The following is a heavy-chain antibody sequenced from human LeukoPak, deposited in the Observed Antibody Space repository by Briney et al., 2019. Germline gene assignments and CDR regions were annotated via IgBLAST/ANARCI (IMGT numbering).Heavy chain of an antibody. CDR3: ARVEGSAQGRSLYYYYGMDV. V-gene: IGHV3-21*01. CDR1: GFTFSSYS. CDR2: ISSSSSYI. D-gene: IGHD3-10*01. Sequence: GGSLRLSCAASGFTFSSYSMNWVRQAPGKGLEWVSSISSSSSYIYYADSVKGRFTISRDNAKNSLYLQMNSLRAEDTAVYYCARVEGSAQGRSLYYYYGMDVWGQGTTVTVSS. J-gene: IGHJ6*02.